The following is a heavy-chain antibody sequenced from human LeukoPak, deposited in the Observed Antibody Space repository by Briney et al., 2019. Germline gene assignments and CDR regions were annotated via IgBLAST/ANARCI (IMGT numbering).Heavy chain of an antibody. D-gene: IGHD7-27*01. J-gene: IGHJ4*02. CDR1: GYTFTSYD. CDR3: ARGPPNWGYDY. CDR2: MSPNSGDT. Sequence: GASVTVSCKASGYTFTSYDFNWVRQATGQRPEWMGWMSPNSGDTGYAQKFQDRVTMTRNTSISTAYMELSSLRSDDTAVYYWARGPPNWGYDYWGPGTLVTVSS. V-gene: IGHV1-8*01.